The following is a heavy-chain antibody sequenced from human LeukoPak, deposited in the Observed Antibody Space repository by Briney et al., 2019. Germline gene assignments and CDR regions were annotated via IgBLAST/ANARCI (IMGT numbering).Heavy chain of an antibody. J-gene: IGHJ4*02. Sequence: GGSLRLSCAASGFTVSSNYMSWVRQAPGKGLEWVSVIYSGGSTYYADSVKGRFTISRDNSKNTLYLQMNSLRAEDTAVYYCARMGDYYDSSGYYDDWGQGTLVTVSS. D-gene: IGHD3-22*01. V-gene: IGHV3-53*01. CDR2: IYSGGST. CDR3: ARMGDYYDSSGYYDD. CDR1: GFTVSSNY.